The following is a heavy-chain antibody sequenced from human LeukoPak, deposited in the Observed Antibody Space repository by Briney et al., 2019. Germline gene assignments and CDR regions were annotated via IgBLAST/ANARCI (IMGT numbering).Heavy chain of an antibody. D-gene: IGHD2-15*01. V-gene: IGHV3-30*04. CDR1: GFTFSSYA. Sequence: PGRSLRLSCAASGFTFSSYAMHWVRQAPGKGLEWVAVISYDGSNKYYADSVKGRFTISRDNSKNTLYLQMNSLRAEDTAVYYCARGVAATYGFLYYFDYWGQGTLVTVSS. J-gene: IGHJ4*02. CDR3: ARGVAATYGFLYYFDY. CDR2: ISYDGSNK.